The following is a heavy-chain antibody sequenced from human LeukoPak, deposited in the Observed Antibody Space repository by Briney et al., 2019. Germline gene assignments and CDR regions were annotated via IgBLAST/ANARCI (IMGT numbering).Heavy chain of an antibody. CDR1: GGSISSGDYY. V-gene: IGHV4-30-4*08. J-gene: IGHJ4*02. CDR2: IYYSGST. CDR3: ARDLNYYDSSGYSPFDY. D-gene: IGHD3-22*01. Sequence: PSETLSLTCTVSGGSISSGDYYWSWIRQPPGKGLEWIGYIYYSGSTNYNPSLKSRVTISVDTSKNQFSLKLSSVTAADTAVYYCARDLNYYDSSGYSPFDYWGQGTLVTVSS.